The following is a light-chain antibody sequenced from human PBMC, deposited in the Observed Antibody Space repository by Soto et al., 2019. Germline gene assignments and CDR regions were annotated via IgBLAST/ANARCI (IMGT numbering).Light chain of an antibody. CDR1: QAISSF. CDR2: AAS. V-gene: IGKV1-9*01. CDR3: QQLNSYLAYT. Sequence: DIQLTQSPSFLSASVGDRVTITCRASQAISSFLAWYQQKPGKAPKLLIYAASTLQSGVPSRFSGSGSGTEFTLTISSLQPEDFASYYCQQLNSYLAYTFGQGTKLEIK. J-gene: IGKJ2*01.